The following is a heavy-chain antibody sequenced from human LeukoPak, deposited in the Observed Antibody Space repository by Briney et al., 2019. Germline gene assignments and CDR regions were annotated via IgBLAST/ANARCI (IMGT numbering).Heavy chain of an antibody. D-gene: IGHD3-22*01. V-gene: IGHV1-69*13. CDR3: ARKGLYDSSGYFDY. CDR2: ITPIFGTA. Sequence: SVTVSCKASGGTFSSSAISWVRQAPGEGLEWMGGITPIFGTANYAQKFQGRVTITADESTSTAYMELSSLRSEDTAVYYCARKGLYDSSGYFDYWGQGTLVTVSS. CDR1: GGTFSSSA. J-gene: IGHJ4*02.